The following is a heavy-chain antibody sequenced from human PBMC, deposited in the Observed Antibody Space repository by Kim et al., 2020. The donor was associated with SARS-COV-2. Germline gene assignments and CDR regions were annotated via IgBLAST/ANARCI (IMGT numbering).Heavy chain of an antibody. J-gene: IGHJ6*02. Sequence: GGSLRLSCAASGFTVTTNYMSWVRQAPGRGLEWVSLLYGGDNTYYADSVKGRFTISRDKSRNTLFLQMDSLRAADTAVYYCACYRSTSVNYYGMDLWGQG. CDR2: LYGGDNT. CDR3: ACYRSTSVNYYGMDL. D-gene: IGHD3-16*02. CDR1: GFTVTTNY. V-gene: IGHV3-66*01.